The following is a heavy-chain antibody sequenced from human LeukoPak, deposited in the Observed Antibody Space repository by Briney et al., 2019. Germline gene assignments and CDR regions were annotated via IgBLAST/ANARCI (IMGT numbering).Heavy chain of an antibody. D-gene: IGHD6-13*01. J-gene: IGHJ5*02. CDR3: AKHLSSSWYGWFDP. Sequence: PGGSLRLSCVASGFTFSSYYMSWVRQAPGKGLGWVSAISGSGDSIYYTDSVKGRFTISRDNSKNTLYLQMNSLRAEDTAVYYCAKHLSSSWYGWFDPWGQGTLVTVSS. CDR1: GFTFSSYY. V-gene: IGHV3-23*01. CDR2: ISGSGDSI.